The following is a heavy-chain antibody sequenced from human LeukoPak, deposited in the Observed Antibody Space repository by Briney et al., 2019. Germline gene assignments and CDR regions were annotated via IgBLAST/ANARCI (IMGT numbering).Heavy chain of an antibody. D-gene: IGHD4-23*01. CDR1: GFTFRNNY. V-gene: IGHV3-66*01. J-gene: IGHJ4*02. Sequence: GGSLRLSCAASGFTFRNNYMSWVRQAPGKGLEWVSVIYSGGSTFYSDSVKGRFTISRDNYKNTIFLQMSSLRAEDTAVYYCATVPDYGGNGDYFDYWGQGTLVTVSS. CDR2: IYSGGST. CDR3: ATVPDYGGNGDYFDY.